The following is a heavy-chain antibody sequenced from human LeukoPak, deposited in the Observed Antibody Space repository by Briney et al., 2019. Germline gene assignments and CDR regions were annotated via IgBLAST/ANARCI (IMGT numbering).Heavy chain of an antibody. D-gene: IGHD5-12*01. J-gene: IGHJ5*02. V-gene: IGHV1-18*01. CDR3: ARERYVDIVATIKGGWFDP. CDR1: GYTFTSYG. CDR2: ISAYNGNT. Sequence: ASVKVSCKTSGYTFTSYGVSWVRQAPGQGLEWMGWISAYNGNTNYAQKLQGRVTMTTDTSTTTAYMELRSLRSDDTAVCYCARERYVDIVATIKGGWFDPWGQGTLVTVSS.